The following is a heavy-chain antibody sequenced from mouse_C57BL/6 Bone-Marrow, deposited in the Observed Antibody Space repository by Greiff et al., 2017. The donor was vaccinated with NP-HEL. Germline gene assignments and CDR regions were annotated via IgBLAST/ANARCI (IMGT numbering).Heavy chain of an antibody. CDR1: GYTFTSYW. V-gene: IGHV1-7*01. Sequence: VQLQQSGAELVKPGASVKLSCKASGYTFTSYWMHWVKQRPGQGLEWIGYINPSSGYTKYNQKFKDKATLPADKSSSTAYMQLSSLTYEDSAVYYCASRDDYDEDWYFDVWGTGTTVTVAS. CDR2: INPSSGYT. CDR3: ASRDDYDEDWYFDV. J-gene: IGHJ1*03. D-gene: IGHD2-4*01.